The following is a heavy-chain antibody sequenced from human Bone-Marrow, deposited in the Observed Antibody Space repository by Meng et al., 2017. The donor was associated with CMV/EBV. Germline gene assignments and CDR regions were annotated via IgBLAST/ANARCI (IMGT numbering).Heavy chain of an antibody. J-gene: IGHJ6*02. CDR3: ARDSYYYGSGEGYYYYYGMDV. CDR1: GGSISSSSYY. Sequence: SETLSLTCTVSGGSISSSSYYWGWIRQPPGKGLEWIGSIYYSGSTYYNPSLKSRVTISVDTSKNQFSLKLSSVTAADTAVYYCARDSYYYGSGEGYYYYYGMDVWGQGTTVTVSS. CDR2: IYYSGST. D-gene: IGHD3-10*01. V-gene: IGHV4-39*07.